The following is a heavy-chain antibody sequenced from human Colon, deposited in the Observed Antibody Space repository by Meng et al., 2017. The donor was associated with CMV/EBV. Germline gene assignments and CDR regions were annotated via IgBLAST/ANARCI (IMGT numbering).Heavy chain of an antibody. V-gene: IGHV4-4*02. J-gene: IGHJ4*02. D-gene: IGHD3-22*01. CDR1: GGSIPNRNW. CDR3: ASLKDYDGRGYYYFES. Sequence: GQRQHSGPSPVEPWGTLPLPCTCAGGSIPNRNWWSWVRLPPGKGLEWIGEVYLGGTIHHHPSLQSRVTISLDKAKDHLSLKLASVTAADTAVYYCASLKDYDGRGYYYFESWGQGTLVTVSS. CDR2: VYLGGTI.